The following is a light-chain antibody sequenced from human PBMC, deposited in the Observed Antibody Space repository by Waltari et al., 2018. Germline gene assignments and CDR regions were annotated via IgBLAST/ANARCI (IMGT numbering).Light chain of an antibody. J-gene: IGLJ2*01. Sequence: QSVLTQPPSASGSPGQRVTISCSGTSSNIGITYKSWYQQFPGTAPNLPIYRNNQRPSGVPDRFSGSKSGTSASLAISGLRSEDDADYYCAAWDDSLSGPVFGGGTKLIVL. CDR3: AAWDDSLSGPV. CDR2: RNN. V-gene: IGLV1-47*01. CDR1: SSNIGITY.